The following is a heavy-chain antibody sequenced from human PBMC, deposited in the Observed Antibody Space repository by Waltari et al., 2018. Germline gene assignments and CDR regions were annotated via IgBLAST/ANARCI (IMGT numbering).Heavy chain of an antibody. Sequence: QVQLVQSGAEVKKPGASVKVSCKASGYTFTSYAMHWVRQAPGQRLEWMGWINAGNGNTKYSQKFQGRVTITRDTSASTAYMELSSLRSEDTAVYYCARLLTYYYGSGSYRGYYFDYWGQGTLVIVSS. D-gene: IGHD3-10*01. CDR2: INAGNGNT. CDR3: ARLLTYYYGSGSYRGYYFDY. J-gene: IGHJ4*02. V-gene: IGHV1-3*01. CDR1: GYTFTSYA.